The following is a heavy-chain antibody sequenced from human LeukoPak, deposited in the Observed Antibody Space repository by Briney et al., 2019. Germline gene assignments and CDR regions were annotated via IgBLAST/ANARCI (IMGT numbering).Heavy chain of an antibody. V-gene: IGHV4-59*01. D-gene: IGHD3-16*01. CDR1: GGSIISYY. CDR3: ARETSQKGADYMDV. CDR2: IYYSEGT. Sequence: SETLSLTCTVSGGSIISYYWSWIRQPPGEGLEWIGYIYYSEGTNYNPSLKSRLIISVDTSKKQFSLKLRSVTAADTAVYYCARETSQKGADYMDVWGKGTTVTISS. J-gene: IGHJ6*03.